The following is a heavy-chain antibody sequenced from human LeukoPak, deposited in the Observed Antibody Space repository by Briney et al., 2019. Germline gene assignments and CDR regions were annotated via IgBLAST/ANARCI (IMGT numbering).Heavy chain of an antibody. CDR2: INPNSGGT. V-gene: IGHV1-2*02. D-gene: IGHD6-13*01. Sequence: GASVKVSCKASGYTFRGYYMHWVRQAPGQGLEWMGWINPNSGGTNYAQKFQGRVTMTGDTSISTAYMELSRLTSDDTAVYYCARDWLRGSSWYVGSRWFDPWGQGTLVTVSS. J-gene: IGHJ5*02. CDR3: ARDWLRGSSWYVGSRWFDP. CDR1: GYTFRGYY.